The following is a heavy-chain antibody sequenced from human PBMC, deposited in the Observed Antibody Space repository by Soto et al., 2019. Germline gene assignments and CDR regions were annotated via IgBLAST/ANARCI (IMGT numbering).Heavy chain of an antibody. D-gene: IGHD6-19*01. CDR3: GGGWFWAYY. V-gene: IGHV3-30*03. CDR1: GFTFSSYG. CDR2: ISDDGSNK. Sequence: QVQLVESGGGVAQPGRSLRLSCAASGFTFSSYGMHWVRQAPGKGLEWVATISDDGSNKYYADSVKGRFTISRDNSKNTLYLQMNSLRVEDAAVYYCGGGWFWAYYWGQGTLVTVSS. J-gene: IGHJ4*02.